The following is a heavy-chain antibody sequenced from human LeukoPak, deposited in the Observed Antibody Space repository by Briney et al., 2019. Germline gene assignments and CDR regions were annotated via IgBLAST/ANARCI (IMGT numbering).Heavy chain of an antibody. V-gene: IGHV1-18*01. CDR3: ARADIVVVPAAIFALDI. CDR1: GYTFTSYG. CDR2: ISAYNGNT. J-gene: IGHJ3*02. D-gene: IGHD2-2*01. Sequence: ASVKVFCKASGYTFTSYGISWVRQAPGQGLEWMGWISAYNGNTNYAQNLQGRVTMTTDTSTHTPYMEMRSLRSDDTPLYYCARADIVVVPAAIFALDIWGQGTMVTVSS.